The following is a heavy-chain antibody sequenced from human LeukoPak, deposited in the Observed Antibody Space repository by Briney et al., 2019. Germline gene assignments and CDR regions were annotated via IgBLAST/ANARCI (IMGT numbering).Heavy chain of an antibody. CDR1: GFTFRSYE. J-gene: IGHJ4*02. V-gene: IGHV3-48*03. CDR3: ARDGPPDS. CDR2: ISASGDTV. Sequence: QPGGSLRLSCAASGFTFRSYEMNWVRQAPGKGLEWVSYISASGDTVDYAESVKGRVTISRDNAKNSLYLQMDSLRAEDTAIYYCARDGPPDSWGQGTLVSVSP.